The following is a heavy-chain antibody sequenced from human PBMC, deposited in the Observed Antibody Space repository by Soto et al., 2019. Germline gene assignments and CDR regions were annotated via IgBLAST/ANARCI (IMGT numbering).Heavy chain of an antibody. J-gene: IGHJ1*01. CDR3: AVIIPVTDYFPS. CDR1: GFSLTTSGVG. CDR2: IYWDDNK. V-gene: IGHV2-5*02. Sequence: QITLKESGPTLVKPTQTLTLTCTFSGFSLTTSGVGVGWIRQPPGKALEWLALIYWDDNKRYSPSLKSRLTITQYTSNHHVVLTLTIMDPVDTATYYFAVIIPVTDYFPSWGQGTLVTVSS. D-gene: IGHD4-17*01.